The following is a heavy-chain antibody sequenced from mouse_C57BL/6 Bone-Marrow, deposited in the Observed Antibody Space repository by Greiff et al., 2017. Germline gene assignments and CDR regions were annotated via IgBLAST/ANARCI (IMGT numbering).Heavy chain of an antibody. Sequence: VQLKESGAELVRPGASVKLSCTASGFNIKDDYMHWVKQRPEQGLEWIGWIDPENGDTEYASKFQGKATITADTSSHTAYLQLSSLTSEDTAVYYCTIVVTTGFDYWGQGTTLTVSS. J-gene: IGHJ2*01. CDR3: TIVVTTGFDY. V-gene: IGHV14-4*01. D-gene: IGHD2-2*01. CDR2: IDPENGDT. CDR1: GFNIKDDY.